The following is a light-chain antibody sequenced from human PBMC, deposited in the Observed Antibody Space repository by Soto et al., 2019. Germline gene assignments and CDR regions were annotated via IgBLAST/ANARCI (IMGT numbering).Light chain of an antibody. Sequence: QSALTQPASVSGSPGQSITISCTGTSSDVGGYNYVSWYQQHPCKAPKLMIYDVSNRPSGVSNRFSGSKSGNTASLTISGLQAEDEGDYYCSSYTSSSTLLYVFGTGTKLTVL. J-gene: IGLJ1*01. CDR2: DVS. V-gene: IGLV2-14*03. CDR1: SSDVGGYNY. CDR3: SSYTSSSTLLYV.